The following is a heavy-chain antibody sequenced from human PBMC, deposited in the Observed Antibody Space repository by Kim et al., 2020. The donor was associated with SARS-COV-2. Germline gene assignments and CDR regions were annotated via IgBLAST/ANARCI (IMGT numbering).Heavy chain of an antibody. CDR3: TRCDRCRRPFVL. Sequence: YSPDSVKSRFTISRENAKSSFYLEMNNLSAGDTAVYYCTRCDRCRRPFVLWGRGTLVTVSS. V-gene: IGHV3-13*01. J-gene: IGHJ2*01.